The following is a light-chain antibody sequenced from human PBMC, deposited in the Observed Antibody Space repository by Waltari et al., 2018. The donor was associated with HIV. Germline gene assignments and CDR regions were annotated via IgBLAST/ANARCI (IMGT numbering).Light chain of an antibody. CDR2: DAS. J-gene: IGKJ3*01. Sequence: EIVLTQSPATLSLSPGERATLSCRARQSISSKLAWYQQKPGQAPRLLIYDASNRATGIPVMFSGSGSGTDFTLTISSLEPEDFAVYYCQQLDNWPPLATFGPGTKVDI. CDR3: QQLDNWPPLAT. CDR1: QSISSK. V-gene: IGKV3-11*01.